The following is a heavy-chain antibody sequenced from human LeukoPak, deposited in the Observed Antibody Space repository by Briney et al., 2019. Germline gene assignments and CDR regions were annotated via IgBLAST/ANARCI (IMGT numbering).Heavy chain of an antibody. CDR3: ASAPRQGSIGGLDY. CDR2: IYYTGTT. J-gene: IGHJ4*02. V-gene: IGHV4-39*02. CDR1: GGSISSSTYY. Sequence: SETLSLTCSVSGGSISSSTYYWGWIRQPPGKGLEWIGAIYYTGTTYYNPSLRSRVTISVDTSKNHFSLKLSSVTTADTALYYCASAPRQGSIGGLDYWGQGTLVTVSS. D-gene: IGHD3-16*01.